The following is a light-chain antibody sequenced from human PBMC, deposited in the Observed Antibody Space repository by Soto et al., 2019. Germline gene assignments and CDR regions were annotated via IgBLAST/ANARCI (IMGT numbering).Light chain of an antibody. CDR3: ASWDDSLNGWV. CDR2: SNN. V-gene: IGLV1-44*01. CDR1: SSNIGSKT. Sequence: QSVLTQPPSESGTPGQRVPISCSGSSSNIGSKTVNWYQQVPGTAPKLLIYSNNQRPSGVPDRFSGSKSGTSASLAISGLQSEDEADYYCASWDDSLNGWVFGGGTKLTVL. J-gene: IGLJ3*02.